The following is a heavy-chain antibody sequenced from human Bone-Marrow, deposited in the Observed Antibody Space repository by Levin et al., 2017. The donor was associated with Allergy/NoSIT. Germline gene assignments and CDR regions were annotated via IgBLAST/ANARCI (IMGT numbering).Heavy chain of an antibody. J-gene: IGHJ4*02. D-gene: IGHD4-23*01. CDR1: GYTFTSYG. CDR3: ARDSLHGGNSFTDY. Sequence: PGESLKISCQTSGYTFTSYGFSWVRQAPGQGLEWMGWISAYNGDTNYAQKFQGRVIMTRDTSSSTAYLELSSLRSDDTAVYYCARDSLHGGNSFTDYWGQGTLVSVSS. CDR2: ISAYNGDT. V-gene: IGHV1-18*04.